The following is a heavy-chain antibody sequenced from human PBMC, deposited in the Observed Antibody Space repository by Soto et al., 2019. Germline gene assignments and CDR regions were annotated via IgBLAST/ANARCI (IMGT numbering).Heavy chain of an antibody. J-gene: IGHJ4*02. Sequence: GGSLRLSCAASGFTFSSYAMSWVRQAPGKGLEWVSAISGSGGSTYYADSVKGRFTISRDNSKNTLYLQMNSLRGEDTAVYYCAKDGESWAMVRRVTYVDYWGQGTLVTVS. CDR3: AKDGESWAMVRRVTYVDY. CDR2: ISGSGGST. D-gene: IGHD3-10*01. CDR1: GFTFSSYA. V-gene: IGHV3-23*01.